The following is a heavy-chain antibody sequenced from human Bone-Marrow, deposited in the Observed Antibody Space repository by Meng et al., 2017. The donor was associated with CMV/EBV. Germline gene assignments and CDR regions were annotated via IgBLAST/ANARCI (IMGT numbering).Heavy chain of an antibody. CDR2: ISRGANVI. V-gene: IGHV3-11*01. CDR1: GFTFSNYY. Sequence: WAASGFTFSNYYVTWIRQDPGKGLEWVSYISRGANVIYYADSVKGRFTISRDNAKNSLYLQLNSLRAEDTAVYYCARQVLGTYYFDYWGQGTLVTVSS. J-gene: IGHJ4*02. CDR3: ARQVLGTYYFDY. D-gene: IGHD3-16*01.